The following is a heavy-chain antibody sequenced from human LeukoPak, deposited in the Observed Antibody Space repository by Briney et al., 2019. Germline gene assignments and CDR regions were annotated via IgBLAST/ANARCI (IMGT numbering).Heavy chain of an antibody. D-gene: IGHD3-10*01. Sequence: ASVKVSCKASGYTFTSYGISWARQAPGQGLEWMGWISAYNGNTNYAQKLQGRVTMTTDTSTSTAYMELRSLRSDDTAVYYCARASITMVRGVILFDHWGQGTLVTVSS. CDR1: GYTFTSYG. J-gene: IGHJ4*02. CDR2: ISAYNGNT. V-gene: IGHV1-18*04. CDR3: ARASITMVRGVILFDH.